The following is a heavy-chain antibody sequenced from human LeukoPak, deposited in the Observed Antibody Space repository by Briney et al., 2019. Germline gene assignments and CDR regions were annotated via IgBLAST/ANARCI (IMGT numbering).Heavy chain of an antibody. CDR3: ARVRAPTGRHLPEYNWFDP. D-gene: IGHD1-14*01. J-gene: IGHJ5*02. V-gene: IGHV1-69*05. CDR2: IIPIFGTA. Sequence: SVKVSCKASGGAFSSYAISWVRQAPGQGLEWMGGIIPIFGTANYAQKFQGRVTITTDESTSTAYMELRSLRSDDTAVYYCARVRAPTGRHLPEYNWFDPWGQGTLVTVSS. CDR1: GGAFSSYA.